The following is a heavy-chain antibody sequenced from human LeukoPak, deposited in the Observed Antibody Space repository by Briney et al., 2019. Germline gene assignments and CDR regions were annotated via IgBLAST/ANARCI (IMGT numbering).Heavy chain of an antibody. CDR2: IWYDGSNK. V-gene: IGHV3-33*01. J-gene: IGHJ6*02. CDR3: VRDPSCSGGGCYYYYGMDV. Sequence: PGGSLRLSCAASGFTFSSYGMHWVRQAPGKGLEWVAVIWYDGSNKYYADSVKGRFTISRDNSKNTLYLQMNSLRADDTAIYYCVRDPSCSGGGCYYYYGMDVWGQGTTVTVSS. CDR1: GFTFSSYG. D-gene: IGHD2-15*01.